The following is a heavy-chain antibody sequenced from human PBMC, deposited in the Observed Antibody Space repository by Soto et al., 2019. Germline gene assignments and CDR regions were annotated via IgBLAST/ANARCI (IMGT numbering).Heavy chain of an antibody. D-gene: IGHD3-22*01. Sequence: QAPGKTLECVSDISGSGGSTSYAVSVKGRLTITRDNSKNALYLKMNSPRAEDTDVYYCAKDIGGPGTVVVFQAEVGIRDL. CDR3: AKDIGGPGTVVVFQAEVGIRDL. J-gene: IGHJ2*01. CDR2: ISGSGGST. V-gene: IGHV3-23*01.